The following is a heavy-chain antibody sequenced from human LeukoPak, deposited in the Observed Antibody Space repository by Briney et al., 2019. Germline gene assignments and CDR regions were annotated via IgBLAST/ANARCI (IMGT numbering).Heavy chain of an antibody. V-gene: IGHV4-59*01. CDR2: IYYSGST. CDR1: GGSISSYY. J-gene: IGHJ4*02. D-gene: IGHD4-23*01. Sequence: SETLSLTCTVSGGSISSYYWSWIRQPPGKGLEWIGYIYYSGSTNYNPSLKSRVTISVDTSKSQFSLKLSSVTAADTAVYYCARGGASSTVVTPWVDYWGQGTLVTVSS. CDR3: ARGGASSTVVTPWVDY.